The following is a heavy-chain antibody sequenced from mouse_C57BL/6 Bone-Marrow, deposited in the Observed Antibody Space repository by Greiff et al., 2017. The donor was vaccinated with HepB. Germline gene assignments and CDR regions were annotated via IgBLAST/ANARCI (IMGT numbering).Heavy chain of an antibody. CDR3: ARERGYYYGSRPWFAY. CDR1: GYTFTSYG. V-gene: IGHV1-81*01. D-gene: IGHD1-1*01. Sequence: QVHVKQSGAELARPGASVKLSCKASGYTFTSYGISWVKQRTGQGLEWIGEIYPRSGNTYYNEKFKGKATLTADKSSSTAYMELRSLTSEDSAVYFCARERGYYYGSRPWFAYWGLGTLVTVSA. J-gene: IGHJ3*01. CDR2: IYPRSGNT.